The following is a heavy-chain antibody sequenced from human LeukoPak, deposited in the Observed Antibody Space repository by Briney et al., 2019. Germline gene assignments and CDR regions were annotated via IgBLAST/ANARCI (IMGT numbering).Heavy chain of an antibody. D-gene: IGHD5-18*01. CDR3: ARADSYGSILDY. J-gene: IGHJ4*02. CDR2: IDQYGRAK. Sequence: GGSLRLSCAASGFTFSNYWMSWVRQAPGKGLEWVATIDQYGRAKYYVDSVRGRFTFSRDNTKNSLHLQMNSLRAEDTAVYYCARADSYGSILDYWGQGTRVIDSS. V-gene: IGHV3-7*04. CDR1: GFTFSNYW.